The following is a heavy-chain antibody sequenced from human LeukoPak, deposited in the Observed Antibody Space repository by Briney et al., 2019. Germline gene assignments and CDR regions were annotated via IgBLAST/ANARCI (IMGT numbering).Heavy chain of an antibody. V-gene: IGHV3-30-3*02. CDR2: ISYDGSNK. CDR1: GFTFSDYD. D-gene: IGHD2-15*01. J-gene: IGHJ4*02. Sequence: PGGSLRLSCAASGFTFSDYDMHWVRQAPGKGLEWVAFISYDGSNKYYADSVKGRFTISRDNSKNTLYLQMNSLRAEDTAVYYCAKTSVGEGRIIGSGYFDSWGQGTLVTVSS. CDR3: AKTSVGEGRIIGSGYFDS.